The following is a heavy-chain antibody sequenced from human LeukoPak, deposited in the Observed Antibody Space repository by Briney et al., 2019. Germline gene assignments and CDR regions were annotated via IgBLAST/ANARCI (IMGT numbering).Heavy chain of an antibody. CDR2: ISHSGST. CDR1: GYSISSISSTYY. D-gene: IGHD4-23*01. CDR3: ARLRVQNYGGNWGFDY. V-gene: IGHV4-38-2*02. J-gene: IGHJ4*02. Sequence: PSETLSLTCTVSGYSISSISSTYYWGWVRQSPGKGLEWIGSISHSGSTYYNPSLQSRVTISMDTSKNQFSLKLSSVTAADTAVYYCARLRVQNYGGNWGFDYWGLGTLVTVSS.